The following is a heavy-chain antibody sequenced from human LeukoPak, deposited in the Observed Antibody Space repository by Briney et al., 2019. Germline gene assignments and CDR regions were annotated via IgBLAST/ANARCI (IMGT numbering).Heavy chain of an antibody. CDR1: GYTFSSHA. Sequence: GGSLRLSCAASGYTFSSHAMSWVREAPEKGREWVSAIGGRGSSTYYGDSVKGRFTISRDNSKNTVYLQMDSLRVEDTAVYYCARDPGVVAFHYFDFWGQGTLITVSS. J-gene: IGHJ4*02. CDR3: ARDPGVVAFHYFDF. CDR2: IGGRGSST. V-gene: IGHV3-23*01. D-gene: IGHD3-3*01.